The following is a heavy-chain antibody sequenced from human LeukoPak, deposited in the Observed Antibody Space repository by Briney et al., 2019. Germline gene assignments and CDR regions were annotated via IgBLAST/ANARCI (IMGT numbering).Heavy chain of an antibody. D-gene: IGHD6-19*01. CDR2: INAGNGNT. CDR3: ASHYSSGWAATGREYFQR. V-gene: IGHV1-3*01. J-gene: IGHJ1*01. CDR1: GYTFTSYA. Sequence: ASVKVSCKASGYTFTSYAMHWVRQAPGQRLEWMGWINAGNGNTKYSQKFQGRVTITRDTSASTAYMELSSLRSEDTAVYYCASHYSSGWAATGREYFQRWGQGTLVTVPS.